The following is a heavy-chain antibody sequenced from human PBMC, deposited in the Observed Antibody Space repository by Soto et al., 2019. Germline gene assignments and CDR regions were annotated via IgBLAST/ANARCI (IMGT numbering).Heavy chain of an antibody. J-gene: IGHJ6*03. CDR1: GGSFSGYY. CDR3: ARGGTGLQRRNYYYYMDV. CDR2: INHSGST. Sequence: SETLSLTCAVYGGSFSGYYWSWIRQPPGKGLEWIGEINHSGSTNYNPSLKSRVTISVDTSKNQFSLKLSSVTAADTAVYYCARGGTGLQRRNYYYYMDVWGKGTTVTVSS. V-gene: IGHV4-34*01.